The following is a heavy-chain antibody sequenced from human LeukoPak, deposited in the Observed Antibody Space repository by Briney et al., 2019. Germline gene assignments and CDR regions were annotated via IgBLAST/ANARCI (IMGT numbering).Heavy chain of an antibody. V-gene: IGHV4-39*01. Sequence: SETLSLTCTVSGGSIRSSTYYWGWIRQPPGKGLEWIGSMYYTGSTYYSPSLKSRVTISVDTSRNQFSLKLSSVTAADTAVYYCARQSDSSGWSTYGYWGQGTLVTVSS. J-gene: IGHJ4*02. CDR1: GGSIRSSTYY. D-gene: IGHD6-19*01. CDR2: MYYTGST. CDR3: ARQSDSSGWSTYGY.